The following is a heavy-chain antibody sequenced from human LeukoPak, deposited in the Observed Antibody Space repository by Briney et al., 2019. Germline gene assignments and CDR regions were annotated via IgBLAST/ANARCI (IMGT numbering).Heavy chain of an antibody. J-gene: IGHJ4*02. CDR3: AKSRSRVLWFGESTDY. CDR1: GLTFSNYG. V-gene: IGHV3-23*01. CDR2: ITGSGGST. Sequence: GGSLRLSCAASGLTFSNYGLSWVRQAPGKGLEWVSGITGSGGSTYYADSVKGRFTISRDNSKNTLYLQMNSLRAEDTAVYYCAKSRSRVLWFGESTDYWGQGTLVTVSS. D-gene: IGHD3-10*01.